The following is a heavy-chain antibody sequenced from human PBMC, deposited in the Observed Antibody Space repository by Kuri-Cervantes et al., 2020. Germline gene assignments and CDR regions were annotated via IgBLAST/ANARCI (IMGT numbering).Heavy chain of an antibody. CDR2: ISGSGGST. V-gene: IGHV3-23*01. CDR3: ATSDDSPGGD. D-gene: IGHD3-22*01. CDR1: GFTFSSYW. J-gene: IGHJ4*02. Sequence: GGSLRLSCAASGFTFSSYWMSWVRQAPGKGLEWVSAISGSGGSTYYADSVKGRFAISRDNAKDSLYLQMNSLRVEDTAIYYCATSDDSPGGDWGQGTLVTVSS.